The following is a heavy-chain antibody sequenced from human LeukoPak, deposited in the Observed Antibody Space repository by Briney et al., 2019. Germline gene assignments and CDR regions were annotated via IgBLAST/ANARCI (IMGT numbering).Heavy chain of an antibody. J-gene: IGHJ4*02. CDR2: ITSGDGSP. D-gene: IGHD2-15*01. CDR3: AKQLGYCSDGSCYFPY. Sequence: GGSLRLSCAASGFTFGTSAMSWVRQTPEKGLEWVSTITSGDGSPYYADSVQGRFTISRDNSKSTLCLQVNSLRAEDTAVYYCAKQLGYCSDGSCYFPYWGQGTLVTVSS. CDR1: GFTFGTSA. V-gene: IGHV3-23*01.